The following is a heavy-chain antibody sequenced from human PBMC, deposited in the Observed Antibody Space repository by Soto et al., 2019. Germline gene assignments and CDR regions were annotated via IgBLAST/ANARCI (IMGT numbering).Heavy chain of an antibody. CDR2: LYYSGST. Sequence: PSETLSLTCAVSGDSISNTDYHWGWIRQPPGKRLEWIASLYYSGSTYYNPSLKSRVTISEDMSRNQVSLKLRSVTASDTAVYYCARHRGPTGPNYWGQGTLVTVSS. CDR3: ARHRGPTGPNY. D-gene: IGHD3-10*01. J-gene: IGHJ4*02. V-gene: IGHV4-39*01. CDR1: GDSISNTDYH.